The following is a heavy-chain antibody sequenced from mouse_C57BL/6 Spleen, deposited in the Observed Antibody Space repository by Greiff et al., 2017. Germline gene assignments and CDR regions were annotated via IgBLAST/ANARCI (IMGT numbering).Heavy chain of an antibody. Sequence: EVQLQQSGPELVKPGASVKMSCKASGYTFTDYNMHWVKQSHGKSLEWIGYINPNNGGTSYNQKFKGKATLTVNKSSSTAYMELRSLTSEDSAVYYCARGGTTVVPFDYWGQGTTLTVSS. V-gene: IGHV1-22*01. CDR2: INPNNGGT. D-gene: IGHD1-1*01. CDR3: ARGGTTVVPFDY. CDR1: GYTFTDYN. J-gene: IGHJ2*01.